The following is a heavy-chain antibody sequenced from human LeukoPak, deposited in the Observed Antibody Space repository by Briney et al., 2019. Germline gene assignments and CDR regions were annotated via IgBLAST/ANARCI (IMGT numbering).Heavy chain of an antibody. J-gene: IGHJ3*02. V-gene: IGHV4-34*01. CDR3: ARGLRNAFDI. Sequence: SXTLSLTCAVYGGSFSGYYWSWIRQPPGKGLEWIGEINHSGSTNYNPSLKSRVTISVDTSKNQFSLKLSSVTAADTAVYYCARGLRNAFDIWGQGTMVTVSS. CDR2: INHSGST. CDR1: GGSFSGYY.